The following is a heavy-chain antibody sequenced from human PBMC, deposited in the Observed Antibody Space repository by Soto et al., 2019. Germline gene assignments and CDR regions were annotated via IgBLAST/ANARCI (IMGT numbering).Heavy chain of an antibody. CDR3: ARELPQRQGRNMDV. D-gene: IGHD1-1*01. V-gene: IGHV4-31*03. CDR1: GGSMTSGDQY. J-gene: IGHJ6*02. Sequence: SETLSLTSTVTGGSMTSGDQYWTWIRHRPGEGLEWFGYINHRGSLYYNPSLKSRVSMSVDTSKNQFSLNLSSVAAADTAVYYCARELPQRQGRNMDVWGQGTTVTVSS. CDR2: INHRGSL.